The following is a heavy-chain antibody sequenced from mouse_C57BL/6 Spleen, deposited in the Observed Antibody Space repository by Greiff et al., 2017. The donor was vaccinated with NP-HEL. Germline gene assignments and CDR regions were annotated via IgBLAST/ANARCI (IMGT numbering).Heavy chain of an antibody. CDR2: IDPANGNT. Sequence: VQLQQSVAELVRPGASVKLSCTASGFNIKNTYMHWVKQRPEQGLEWLGRIDPANGNTQYAPKFQGKSTITADTSSNTASLQLSSLTSDDTAIYYCARYDGYYKDYAMDYWGQGTSVTVSS. D-gene: IGHD2-3*01. V-gene: IGHV14-3*01. CDR1: GFNIKNTY. CDR3: ARYDGYYKDYAMDY. J-gene: IGHJ4*01.